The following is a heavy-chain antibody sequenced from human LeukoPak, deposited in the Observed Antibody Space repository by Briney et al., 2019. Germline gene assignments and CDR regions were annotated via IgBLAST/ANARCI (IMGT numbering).Heavy chain of an antibody. J-gene: IGHJ4*02. V-gene: IGHV3-15*01. CDR2: IKSKTDGGTT. D-gene: IGHD2-8*01. Sequence: GGSLRLSCAASGFTFSNAWMSWVRQAPGKGLEWVGRIKSKTDGGTTDYAAPVKGRFSISRDDSKNTLYLQMNSLKTEDTAVYYCTTSACTNGVCYTSVDYWGQGTLVTVSS. CDR3: TTSACTNGVCYTSVDY. CDR1: GFTFSNAW.